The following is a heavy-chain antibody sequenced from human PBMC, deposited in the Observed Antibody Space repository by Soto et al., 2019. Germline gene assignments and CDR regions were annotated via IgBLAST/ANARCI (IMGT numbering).Heavy chain of an antibody. CDR2: IKQDGSEQ. CDR1: GFTFSGYW. V-gene: IGHV3-7*05. Sequence: EVQLVESGGGLVQPGGSLRLSCAATGFTFSGYWMSWVRQAPGKGLEWVANIKQDGSEQFYVDSVKGRFTISRDNAKNSLYLQMNSLRAEDTAVYYCAREAVWGQGTTVTVSS. J-gene: IGHJ6*02. CDR3: AREAV.